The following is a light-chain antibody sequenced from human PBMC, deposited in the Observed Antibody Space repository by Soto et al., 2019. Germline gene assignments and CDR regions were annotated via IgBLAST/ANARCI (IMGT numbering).Light chain of an antibody. J-gene: IGKJ4*01. CDR1: QSVSSY. V-gene: IGKV3-11*01. CDR3: QQSSNWPLT. CDR2: DVS. Sequence: EIVLTQSPATLSLSPGERATLSCRASQSVSSYLAWYQQKPGQAPRLFIYDVSNRATGIPARFSGSGSGTDVTLTISSLEPEDFAVYYCQQSSNWPLTFGGGTKVEI.